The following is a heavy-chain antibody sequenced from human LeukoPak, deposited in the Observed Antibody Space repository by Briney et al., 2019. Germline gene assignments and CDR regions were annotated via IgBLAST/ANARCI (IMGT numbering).Heavy chain of an antibody. V-gene: IGHV4-31*03. D-gene: IGHD3-9*01. CDR1: GGSISSGSYY. Sequence: PSETLSLTCTVSGGSISSGSYYWSWIRQPAGKGLEWIGYIYYSGSTYYNPSLKSRVTISVDTSKNQFSLKLSSVTAADTAVYYCARERTYYDILTGYYAEWLRAFDIWGQGTMVTVSS. J-gene: IGHJ3*02. CDR3: ARERTYYDILTGYYAEWLRAFDI. CDR2: IYYSGST.